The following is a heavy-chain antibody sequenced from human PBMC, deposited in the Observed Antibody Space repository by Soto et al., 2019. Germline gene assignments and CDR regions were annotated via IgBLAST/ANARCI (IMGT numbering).Heavy chain of an antibody. CDR2: ISAYNGNT. CDR1: GYTFTSYG. Sequence: ASVKVSCKASGYTFTSYGISWVRQAPGQGLEWMGWISAYNGNTNYAQKLQGRVTMTTDTSTSTAYMELRSLRSDDTAVYYCARECSTSCSDAFEIWGQGTMVTVSS. J-gene: IGHJ3*02. D-gene: IGHD2-2*01. V-gene: IGHV1-18*01. CDR3: ARECSTSCSDAFEI.